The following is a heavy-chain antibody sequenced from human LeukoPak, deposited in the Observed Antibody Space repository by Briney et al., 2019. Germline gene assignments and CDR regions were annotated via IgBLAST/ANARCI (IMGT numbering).Heavy chain of an antibody. CDR1: GFTFSSYG. CDR2: ISYDGSSK. D-gene: IGHD5-24*01. V-gene: IGHV3-30*03. J-gene: IGHJ5*02. Sequence: GGSLRLSCAASGFTFSSYGMHWVRQAPGKGLEWVAVISYDGSSKYYADSVKGRFTISRDNSKNTLYLQMNSLRAEDTAVYYCATGDKELQFKRRKGGFDPWGQGTLVTVSS. CDR3: ATGDKELQFKRRKGGFDP.